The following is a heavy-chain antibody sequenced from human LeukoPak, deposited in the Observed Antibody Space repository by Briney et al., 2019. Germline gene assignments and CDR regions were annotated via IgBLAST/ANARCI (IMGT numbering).Heavy chain of an antibody. CDR3: ARDLRYFDWLSGVFDY. V-gene: IGHV7-4-1*02. J-gene: IGHJ4*02. Sequence: ASVTVSCKASGYTFTSYAMNWVRQAPGQGLEWMGWINTNTGNPTYAQGFTGRFVFSLDTSVSTAYLQISSLKAEDTAVYYCARDLRYFDWLSGVFDYWGQGTLVTVSS. D-gene: IGHD3-9*01. CDR1: GYTFTSYA. CDR2: INTNTGNP.